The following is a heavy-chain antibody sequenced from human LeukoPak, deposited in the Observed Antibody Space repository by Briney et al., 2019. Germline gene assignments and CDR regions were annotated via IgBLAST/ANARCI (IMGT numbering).Heavy chain of an antibody. J-gene: IGHJ6*02. CDR2: IIPIFGTA. CDR1: GGTFSSYA. D-gene: IGHD1-26*01. CDR3: ARDRRVQWELLYYYGMDV. Sequence: SVKVSCKASGGTFSSYAISWVRQAPGQGLEWMGGIIPIFGTANYAQKFQGRVTITADESTSTAYMELSSLGSEDTAVYYCARDRRVQWELLYYYGMDVWGQGTTVTVSS. V-gene: IGHV1-69*01.